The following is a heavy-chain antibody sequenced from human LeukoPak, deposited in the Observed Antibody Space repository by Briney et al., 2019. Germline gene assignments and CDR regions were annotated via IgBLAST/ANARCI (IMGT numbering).Heavy chain of an antibody. D-gene: IGHD4-11*01. V-gene: IGHV4-34*01. CDR2: ISPSGNT. CDR1: GGSFAIYS. J-gene: IGHJ4*02. Sequence: SETLSLTFAVYGGSFAIYSWTWIRQPPGKRLEWVGEISPSGNTQYNPSLKSRVTISLDASKSQFYLTLNSVTAADTAVYYCARRVRSADYRLDYWGQGTLVTVSS. CDR3: ARRVRSADYRLDY.